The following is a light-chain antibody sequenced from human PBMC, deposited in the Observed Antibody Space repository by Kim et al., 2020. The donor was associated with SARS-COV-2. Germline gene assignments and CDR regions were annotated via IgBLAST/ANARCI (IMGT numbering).Light chain of an antibody. CDR1: QSIGSW. CDR2: KTS. Sequence: DIQLTQTPSTLSTSVGDRVTITCRASQSIGSWVAWYQQKPGKAPKLLIYKTSNLRSGVPSRFSGSGSGTEFTLTISSLQPDDFATYYCQQYNTYSTFGHGTKVDIK. V-gene: IGKV1-5*03. J-gene: IGKJ1*01. CDR3: QQYNTYST.